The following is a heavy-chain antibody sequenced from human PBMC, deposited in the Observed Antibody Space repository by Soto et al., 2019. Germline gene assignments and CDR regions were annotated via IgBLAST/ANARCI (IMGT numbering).Heavy chain of an antibody. CDR2: ISYDGSNK. CDR3: AKDWSAAAGPIWFDP. V-gene: IGHV3-30*18. J-gene: IGHJ5*02. CDR1: GFSFSSYG. Sequence: GGSLRLSCDASGFSFSSYGMHWVRQAPGKGLEWVAVISYDGSNKYYADSVKGRFTISRDNSKNTLYLQMNSLRAEDIAVYYCAKDWSAAAGPIWFDPWGQGTLVTVSS. D-gene: IGHD6-13*01.